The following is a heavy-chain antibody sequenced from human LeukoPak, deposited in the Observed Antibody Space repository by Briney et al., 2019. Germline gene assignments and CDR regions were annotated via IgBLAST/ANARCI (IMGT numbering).Heavy chain of an antibody. Sequence: GGSLRLSCSLSGFTLSHYAMSWVRQAPGKGLEWVSTIGGGGGSTDYTDSVKGRFTISRDNSKNTLYLQMNSLRAEDTAVYYCAKGNYYYGMDVWGQGTTVTVSS. CDR3: AKGNYYYGMDV. J-gene: IGHJ6*02. V-gene: IGHV3-23*01. CDR2: IGGGGGST. CDR1: GFTLSHYA.